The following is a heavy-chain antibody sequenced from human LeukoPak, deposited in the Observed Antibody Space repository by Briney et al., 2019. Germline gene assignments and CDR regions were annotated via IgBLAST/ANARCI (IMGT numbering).Heavy chain of an antibody. CDR3: TRMTTGHDY. Sequence: SETRSLTCAVSGVSFNDYYWSWVRQTPGKGLEWIGEINHSGYTNDSPSLKSRVTLSIDTSRKQFSLNLRSVTVADSGIYYCTRMTTGHDYWGQGTLVTVSS. J-gene: IGHJ4*02. CDR2: INHSGYT. CDR1: GVSFNDYY. V-gene: IGHV4-34*01. D-gene: IGHD4-17*01.